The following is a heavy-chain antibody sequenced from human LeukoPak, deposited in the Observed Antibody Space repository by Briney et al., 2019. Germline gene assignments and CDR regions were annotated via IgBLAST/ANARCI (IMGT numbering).Heavy chain of an antibody. CDR1: GGSISSSSYY. D-gene: IGHD3-22*01. J-gene: IGHJ4*02. Sequence: SETLSLTCTVSGGSISSSSYYWGWIRQPPGKGLEWIGNIYHSGNTYYNSSLKSRVTISVDTSKNQFSLRLTSVAAADTAVYYCATTTTYYYDSSGYYYPHWGQGTLVTVSS. CDR2: IYHSGNT. V-gene: IGHV4-39*07. CDR3: ATTTTYYYDSSGYYYPH.